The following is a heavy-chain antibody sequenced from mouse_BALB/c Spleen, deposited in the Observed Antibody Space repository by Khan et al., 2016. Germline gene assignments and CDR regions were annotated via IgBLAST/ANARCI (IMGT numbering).Heavy chain of an antibody. CDR3: ARYGRDAMDY. J-gene: IGHJ4*01. Sequence: EVQLQESGPSLVKPSQTLSLTCSVTGDSINSNYWNWIRKFPGNKLEYMGYISYSGSTYYNPSLKSRISITRGTSKNQYYLQLNSVTTEDTATYYCARYGRDAMDYWGQGTSVTVSS. D-gene: IGHD1-1*01. CDR1: GDSINSNY. CDR2: ISYSGST. V-gene: IGHV3-8*02.